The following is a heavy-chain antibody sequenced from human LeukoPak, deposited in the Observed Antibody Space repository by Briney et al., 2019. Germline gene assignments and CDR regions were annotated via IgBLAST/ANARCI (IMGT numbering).Heavy chain of an antibody. CDR1: GYTFSDYY. D-gene: IGHD1/OR15-1a*01. Sequence: GASVKVSCKASGYTFSDYYMHWVQQAPGQGLEWMGWINPNTGGTNYAQKFQGRVTMTRDTSISTGYVELSRLRSDDTAVYYCARGGLYNWNIDYWGQGSLVTVSS. J-gene: IGHJ4*02. V-gene: IGHV1-2*02. CDR3: ARGGLYNWNIDY. CDR2: INPNTGGT.